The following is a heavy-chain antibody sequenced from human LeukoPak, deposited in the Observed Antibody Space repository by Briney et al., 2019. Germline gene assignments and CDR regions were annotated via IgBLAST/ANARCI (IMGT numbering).Heavy chain of an antibody. J-gene: IGHJ6*03. CDR3: ARDLYSSSYYMDV. CDR1: GLTFSSCS. V-gene: IGHV3-21*01. Sequence: GGSLRLSCAASGLTFSSCSMNWVRQAPGKGLEWVSSISSSSSYIYYADSVKGRFTISRDNAKNSLYLQMNSLRAEDTAVYYCARDLYSSSYYMDVWGKGTTVTVSS. D-gene: IGHD6-13*01. CDR2: ISSSSSYI.